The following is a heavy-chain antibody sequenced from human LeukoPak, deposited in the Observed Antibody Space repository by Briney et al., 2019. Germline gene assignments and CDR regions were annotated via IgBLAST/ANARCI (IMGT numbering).Heavy chain of an antibody. J-gene: IGHJ4*02. CDR2: IIPIFGTA. CDR3: ARDLWGMVRGVAN. V-gene: IGHV1-69*13. CDR1: GGTFTIYA. D-gene: IGHD3-10*01. Sequence: SVTVSFTASGGTFTIYAFNWVRQAPGQGLGLMGGIIPIFGTANYAQKFQGRVTITADEPTSTAYMELSSLRSEDTAVYYCARDLWGMVRGVANWGQGTLVTVSS.